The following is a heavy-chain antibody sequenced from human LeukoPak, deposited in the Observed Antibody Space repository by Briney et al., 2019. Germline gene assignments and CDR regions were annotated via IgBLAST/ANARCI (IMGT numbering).Heavy chain of an antibody. J-gene: IGHJ4*02. CDR3: ARDSVGATKDY. V-gene: IGHV3-53*01. CDR2: IYSGGNT. CDR1: GFTVSNNY. Sequence: GGSLRLSCAASGFTVSNNYMSWVRQAPGKGLEWVSVIYSGGNTYYADSVKGRFAISRDYSRNTVYLQMNSLRAEDTAVYYCARDSVGATKDYWGQGTLVTVSS. D-gene: IGHD1-26*01.